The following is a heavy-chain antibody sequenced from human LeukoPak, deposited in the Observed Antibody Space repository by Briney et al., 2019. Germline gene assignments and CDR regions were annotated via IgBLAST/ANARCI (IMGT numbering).Heavy chain of an antibody. CDR3: AKDFHGDFPYFFDY. CDR1: GFTFRSYA. Sequence: GGSLRLSCAASGFTFRSYAINWVRQAPGKGLEWVSVISGSGSSTYYADSVKGRFTISRDNSKNTFNLQMNSLRAEDTALYYCAKDFHGDFPYFFDYWGQGTLVTVSS. CDR2: ISGSGSST. J-gene: IGHJ4*02. V-gene: IGHV3-23*01.